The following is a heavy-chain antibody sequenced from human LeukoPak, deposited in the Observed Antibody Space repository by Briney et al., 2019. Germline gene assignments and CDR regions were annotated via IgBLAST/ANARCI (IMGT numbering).Heavy chain of an antibody. CDR3: ARQGRVDCSSTSCPYAFDI. D-gene: IGHD2-2*01. CDR2: IYYSGST. V-gene: IGHV4-59*08. CDR1: GGSISSYY. J-gene: IGHJ3*02. Sequence: PSETLSLTCTVSGGSISSYYWSWIRQPPGKGLEWIGYIYYSGSTNYNPSLKSRVTISVDTSKNQFSLKLSSVTAADTAVYYCARQGRVDCSSTSCPYAFDIWGQGTTVTVSS.